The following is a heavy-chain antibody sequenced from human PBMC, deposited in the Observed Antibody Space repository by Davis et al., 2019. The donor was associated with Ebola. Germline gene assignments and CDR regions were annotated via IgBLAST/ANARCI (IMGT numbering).Heavy chain of an antibody. CDR1: GYTFTSYG. CDR3: ARIDDYPPAVGLYFDL. J-gene: IGHJ2*01. D-gene: IGHD4-11*01. CDR2: INPNSGGT. Sequence: AASVKVSCKASGYTFTSYGISWVRQAPGQGLEWMGWINPNSGGTNYAQKFQGRVTMTRDTSTSTVYMELSSLRSEDTAVYYCARIDDYPPAVGLYFDLWGRGTLVTVSS. V-gene: IGHV1-18*01.